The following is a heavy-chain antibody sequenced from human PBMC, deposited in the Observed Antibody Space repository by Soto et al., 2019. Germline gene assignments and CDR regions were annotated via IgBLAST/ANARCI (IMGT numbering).Heavy chain of an antibody. CDR1: GFDFSDFS. J-gene: IGHJ6*02. CDR2: ISPRSDYS. CDR3: AREKRHNLLGGRFGMDV. V-gene: IGHV3-21*01. Sequence: DVQLVESGGGLVKPGGSLRLSCVVSGFDFSDFSINWVRQAPGKGLEWVSSISPRSDYSYYADSLKGRFTVSRDNAKKALFLQMNSLRADDTAVYYCAREKRHNLLGGRFGMDVGGQGTTGSVSS.